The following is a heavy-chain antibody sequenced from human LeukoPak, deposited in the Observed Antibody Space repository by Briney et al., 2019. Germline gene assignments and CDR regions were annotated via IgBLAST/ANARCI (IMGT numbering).Heavy chain of an antibody. V-gene: IGHV3-74*01. D-gene: IGHD5-12*01. J-gene: IGHJ4*02. Sequence: GGSLRLSCAASGFTFSSYWMHWVRQGPGKGLVWVARINSDGSSTRYADSVKGRFTISRDNAKNTLYLQMNSLRAEDTAVYYCATIAGYSGYDSDYWGQGTLVTVS. CDR3: ATIAGYSGYDSDY. CDR2: INSDGSST. CDR1: GFTFSSYW.